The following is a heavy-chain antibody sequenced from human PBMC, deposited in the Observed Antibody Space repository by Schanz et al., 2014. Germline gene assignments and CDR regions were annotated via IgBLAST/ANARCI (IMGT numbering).Heavy chain of an antibody. D-gene: IGHD2-8*02. V-gene: IGHV3-23*01. CDR2: ISASGGTT. Sequence: DVHLLESGGGLVQPGGSLRLSCAASEFTFSTDAMSWVRQAPGKGLEWVSAISASGGTTYYADSVKGRFTISRDNSKNTLYLQMNSLRAEDTAVYYCAKSLESCPGGRCSRGYFDYWGQGTLVTVSS. CDR1: EFTFSTDA. CDR3: AKSLESCPGGRCSRGYFDY. J-gene: IGHJ4*02.